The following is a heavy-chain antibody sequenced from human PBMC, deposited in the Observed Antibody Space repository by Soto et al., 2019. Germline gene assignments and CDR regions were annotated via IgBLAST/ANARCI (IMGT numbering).Heavy chain of an antibody. D-gene: IGHD1-26*01. Sequence: QVQLLESGPGLVKPSETLSLTCAVPDGSRGSYYWSWIRQPPGKGLEWIGYIFYTGDTKYNPSLKNRATISADTSRHQIYRNLSSVAPADPASYYCARGGGGYRSDYWGQGMLVTVSS. CDR1: DGSRGSYY. V-gene: IGHV4-59*01. CDR2: IFYTGDT. J-gene: IGHJ4*02. CDR3: ARGGGGYRSDY.